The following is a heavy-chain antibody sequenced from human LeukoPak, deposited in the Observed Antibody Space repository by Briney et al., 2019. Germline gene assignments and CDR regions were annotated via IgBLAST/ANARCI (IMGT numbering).Heavy chain of an antibody. CDR3: AKDRCSSTSCHFDY. D-gene: IGHD2-2*01. Sequence: GGSLRLSCAASGFTFSSYGMHWVRQAPGKGLEWVAFIRYDGSNKYYADSVKGRFTISRDNSKNTLYLQMNSLRAEDTAVYYCAKDRCSSTSCHFDYWGQGTLVTVSS. J-gene: IGHJ4*02. V-gene: IGHV3-30*02. CDR2: IRYDGSNK. CDR1: GFTFSSYG.